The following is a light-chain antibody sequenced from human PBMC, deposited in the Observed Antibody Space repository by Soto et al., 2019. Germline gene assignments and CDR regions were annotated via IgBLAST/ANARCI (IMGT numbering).Light chain of an antibody. CDR2: EVS. V-gene: IGLV2-23*02. J-gene: IGLJ1*01. CDR1: SSDVGSYNL. CDR3: CSYAGSSTYV. Sequence: QSVRTKPASGSGAAGEGXXISXXXTSSDVGSYNLVSWYQQHPGKAPKLMIYEVSKRPSGVSNRFSGSKSGNTASLTISGLQAEDEADYYCCSYAGSSTYVFGTGTKVT.